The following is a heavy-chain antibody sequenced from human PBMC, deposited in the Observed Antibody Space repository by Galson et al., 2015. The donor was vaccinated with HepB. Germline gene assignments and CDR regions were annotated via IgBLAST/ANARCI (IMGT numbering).Heavy chain of an antibody. CDR1: GFNFRSYG. CDR2: IWYDGSNK. J-gene: IGHJ3*01. D-gene: IGHD3-16*01. Sequence: SLRLSCAASGFNFRSYGMHWVRQAPGKGLEWVAGIWYDGSNKYYVDSVKGRFTISRYDSKNMLYLQMNSLRDEDTAVYFCTRDRGGDFDVWGQGTMVTVSS. V-gene: IGHV3-33*01. CDR3: TRDRGGDFDV.